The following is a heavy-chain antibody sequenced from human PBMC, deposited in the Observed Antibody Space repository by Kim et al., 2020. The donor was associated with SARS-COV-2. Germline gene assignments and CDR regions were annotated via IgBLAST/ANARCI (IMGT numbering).Heavy chain of an antibody. J-gene: IGHJ4*02. D-gene: IGHD3-16*02. CDR3: AKGRRLGELSPDD. CDR2: ISHDGNNK. Sequence: GGSLRLSCAASGFTFSSYGMHWVRQAPGKGLEWVAVISHDGNNKYYADSVRGRFTISRENSKDTLYLQMNSLRAEDTAVYHCAKGRRLGELSPDDWGQGTLVTVSS. V-gene: IGHV3-30*18. CDR1: GFTFSSYG.